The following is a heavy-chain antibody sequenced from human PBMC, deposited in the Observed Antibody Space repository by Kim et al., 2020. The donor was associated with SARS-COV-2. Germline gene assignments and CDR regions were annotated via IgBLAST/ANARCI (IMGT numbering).Heavy chain of an antibody. Sequence: YADSVKGRCTISRDNSTNTLYLQMSSLRAEDTAVYYCATSYRGLPFGIDVWGQGTTVTVSS. D-gene: IGHD4-17*01. J-gene: IGHJ6*02. V-gene: IGHV3-23*01. CDR3: ATSYRGLPFGIDV.